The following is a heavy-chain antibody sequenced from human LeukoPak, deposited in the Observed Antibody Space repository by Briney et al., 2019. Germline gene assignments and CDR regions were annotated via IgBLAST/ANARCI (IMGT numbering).Heavy chain of an antibody. Sequence: SGPTLVNPTQTLTLTCTFSGFSLSTSGVGVGWIRQPPGKSLEWLALIYWNDDKRYSPSLKSRLTITKDTSKNQVVLTMTNMDPVDTATYYCAHLDYYDSSGYYSNLHNWFDPWGQGTLVTVSS. D-gene: IGHD3-22*01. J-gene: IGHJ5*02. CDR2: IYWNDDK. CDR3: AHLDYYDSSGYYSNLHNWFDP. CDR1: GFSLSTSGVG. V-gene: IGHV2-5*01.